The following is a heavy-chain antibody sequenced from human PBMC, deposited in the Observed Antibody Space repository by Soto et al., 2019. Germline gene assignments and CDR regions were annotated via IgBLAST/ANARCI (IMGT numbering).Heavy chain of an antibody. Sequence: QVQLVESGGGVVQPGGSLRISCAASGFTFRGYGLHWVRQAPDKGLEWVAMMSYDGRTAYYIDSVKGRFSISRDNSKDTMYMQMNSLTPEDTAVYYCAKEGGYNHFDSWGHGTLVTVSS. D-gene: IGHD5-12*01. CDR3: AKEGGYNHFDS. V-gene: IGHV3-30*18. CDR2: MSYDGRTA. J-gene: IGHJ4*01. CDR1: GFTFRGYG.